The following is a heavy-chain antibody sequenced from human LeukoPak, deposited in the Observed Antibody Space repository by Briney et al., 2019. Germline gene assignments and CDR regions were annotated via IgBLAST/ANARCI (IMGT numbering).Heavy chain of an antibody. J-gene: IGHJ3*02. V-gene: IGHV3-7*01. CDR1: GFRFSSSW. CDR3: ARDPENGALDI. CDR2: IDPTGGAI. Sequence: GGSLRLSCAASGFRFSSSWMSCARQTPGEGLEWGADIDPTGGAIVYVDSVKGRFTSSRDKAKSSVYLQMSGLRAEDSAAYYCARDPENGALDIWGQGTMVTVSS. D-gene: IGHD1-1*01.